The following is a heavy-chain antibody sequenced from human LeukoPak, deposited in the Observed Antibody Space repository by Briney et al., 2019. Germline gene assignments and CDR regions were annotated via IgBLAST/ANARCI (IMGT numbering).Heavy chain of an antibody. CDR1: GLTVTSNY. D-gene: IGHD3-22*01. J-gene: IGHJ3*02. Sequence: GGSLRLSCAASGLTVTSNYMSWVRQAPGKGLEWVSVIYSDGSTYYADSVKGRFSISRDNSKNTLYLQLNSLRAEDTAVYYCAKDAKPYYYDSSGYYYAGAFDIWGQGTMVTVSS. CDR2: IYSDGST. V-gene: IGHV3-66*01. CDR3: AKDAKPYYYDSSGYYYAGAFDI.